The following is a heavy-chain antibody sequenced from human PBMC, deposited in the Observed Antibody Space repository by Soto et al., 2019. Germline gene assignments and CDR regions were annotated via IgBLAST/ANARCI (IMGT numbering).Heavy chain of an antibody. CDR2: LIPIFGTA. CDR3: AGLLPPDPAVYPYYFDD. Sequence: QVQLGQYGAEVQKPGSSVKVSCKASGGTFSSSAISWLRQAPGQGLECMGGLIPIFGTANYAQNFHGRVTITADKYTGKAYVELRSMNCEDTAVYDYAGLLPPDPAVYPYYFDDWGQGTLVTVS. V-gene: IGHV1-69*06. CDR1: GGTFSSSA. J-gene: IGHJ4*02. D-gene: IGHD2-2*01.